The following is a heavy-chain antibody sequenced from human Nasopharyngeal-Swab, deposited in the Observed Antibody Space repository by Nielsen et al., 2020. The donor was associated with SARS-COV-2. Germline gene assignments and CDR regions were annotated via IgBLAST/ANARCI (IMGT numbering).Heavy chain of an antibody. V-gene: IGHV3-30-3*01. CDR1: GFTFSRNT. J-gene: IGHJ4*02. CDR2: ISYDGSNK. Sequence: GGSLRLSCAASGFTFSRNTMHWVRQAPGKGLEWVAVISYDGSNKYYADSVKGRFTISRDISKNTLYLQMNSLRAEETAVFYCASTPLDSSGYYYAFHYWGRGTLVTVSS. D-gene: IGHD3-22*01. CDR3: ASTPLDSSGYYYAFHY.